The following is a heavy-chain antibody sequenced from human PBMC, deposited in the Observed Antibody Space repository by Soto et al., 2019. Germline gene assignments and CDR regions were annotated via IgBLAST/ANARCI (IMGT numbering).Heavy chain of an antibody. CDR2: IWYDGSNK. V-gene: IGHV3-33*01. CDR1: GFTFSSYG. Sequence: GGSLRLSCAASGFTFSSYGMHWVRKAPGKGLEWVAVIWYDGSNKYYADSVKGRFTISRDNSKNTLYLQMNSLRAEDTAVYYCARGGAVLRFLEWSPDLYGMDVWGQGTTVTVSS. CDR3: ARGGAVLRFLEWSPDLYGMDV. J-gene: IGHJ6*02. D-gene: IGHD3-3*01.